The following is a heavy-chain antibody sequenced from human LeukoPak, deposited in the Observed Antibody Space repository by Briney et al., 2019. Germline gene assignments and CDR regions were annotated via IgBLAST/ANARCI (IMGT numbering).Heavy chain of an antibody. V-gene: IGHV3-64*01. J-gene: IGHJ4*02. CDR1: GFTFSTYA. CDR3: ATTYYYGSGSYY. Sequence: GGSLRLSCAASGFTFSTYAMHWVRQAPGKGLEYVSSISTNGGSTNHAISVKGRFTISRDNSKNTLYLQMNSLRAEDTAVYYCATTYYYGSGSYYWGQGTLVTVSS. D-gene: IGHD3-10*01. CDR2: ISTNGGST.